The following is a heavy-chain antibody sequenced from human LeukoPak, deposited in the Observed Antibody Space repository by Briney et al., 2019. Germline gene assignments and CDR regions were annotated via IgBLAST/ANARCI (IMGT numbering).Heavy chain of an antibody. CDR3: AKWGDYDVLTGYYVSDY. Sequence: GGSLRLSCAASGFTLSNYAMSWVRQAPGKGLEWVSDISGGGSGIYYADSMKSRFTISRDNSKNTLYLQINSLRAEDTAVYYCAKWGDYDVLTGYYVSDYWGQGTLVTVSS. D-gene: IGHD3-9*01. V-gene: IGHV3-23*01. J-gene: IGHJ4*02. CDR1: GFTLSNYA. CDR2: ISGGGSGI.